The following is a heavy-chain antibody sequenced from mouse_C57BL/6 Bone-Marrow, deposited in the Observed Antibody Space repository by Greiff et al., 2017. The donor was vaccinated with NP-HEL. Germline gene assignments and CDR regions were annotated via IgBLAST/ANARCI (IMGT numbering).Heavy chain of an antibody. D-gene: IGHD4-1*01. CDR3: ARSDWVYAMDY. CDR2: IYPGDGDT. J-gene: IGHJ4*01. Sequence: VQLQQSGAELVKPGASVKISCKASGYAFSSYWMNWVKQRPGKGLEWIGQIYPGDGDTNYNGKFKGKATLTADKSSSTAYMQLSRLTSEDSAVYFCARSDWVYAMDYWGQGTSVTVSS. CDR1: GYAFSSYW. V-gene: IGHV1-80*01.